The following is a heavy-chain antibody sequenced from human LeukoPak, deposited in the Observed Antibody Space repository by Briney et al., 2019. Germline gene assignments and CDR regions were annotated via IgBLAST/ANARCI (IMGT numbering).Heavy chain of an antibody. CDR3: ARGGKGYCSSTSCYTNYYYYMDV. D-gene: IGHD2-2*02. CDR2: ISSSSSYI. Sequence: GGSLRLSCAASGFTFSSNSMNWVRQAPGKGLEWVSSISSSSSYIYYADSVKGRFTISRDNAKNSLYLQMNSLRAEDTAVYYCARGGKGYCSSTSCYTNYYYYMDVWGKGTTVTVSS. J-gene: IGHJ6*03. V-gene: IGHV3-21*01. CDR1: GFTFSSNS.